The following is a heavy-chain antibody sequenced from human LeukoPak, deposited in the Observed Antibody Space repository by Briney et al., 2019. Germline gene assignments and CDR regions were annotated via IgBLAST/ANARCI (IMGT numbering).Heavy chain of an antibody. CDR1: GFTFSSYS. V-gene: IGHV3-48*04. Sequence: GGSLRLSCAASGFTFSSYSMNWVRQAPGKGLEWVSYISSRSSTIYYADSVKGRFTISRDNAKNSLYLQMNSLRAEDTAVYYCARDWLPYAFDIWGQGTMVTVSS. D-gene: IGHD5-12*01. J-gene: IGHJ3*02. CDR2: ISSRSSTI. CDR3: ARDWLPYAFDI.